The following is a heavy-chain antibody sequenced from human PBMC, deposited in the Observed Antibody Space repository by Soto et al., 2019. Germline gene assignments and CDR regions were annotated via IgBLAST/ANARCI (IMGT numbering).Heavy chain of an antibody. D-gene: IGHD6-13*01. Sequence: QVQLVQSGAEVKKPGSSVKVSCKASEGTFSSYSINWVRQAPGQGLEWMGGIFPFIQTTNYAQNFQGRVTITADESTTTAYMEVSSLTSEDTAVYYCARGGYSHSYRLDYWGQGTLVTVSS. CDR3: ARGGYSHSYRLDY. CDR2: IFPFIQTT. V-gene: IGHV1-69*01. CDR1: EGTFSSYS. J-gene: IGHJ4*02.